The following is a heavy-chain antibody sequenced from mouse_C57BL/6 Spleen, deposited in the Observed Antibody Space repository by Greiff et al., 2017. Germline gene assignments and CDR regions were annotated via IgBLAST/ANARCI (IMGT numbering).Heavy chain of an antibody. V-gene: IGHV1-61*01. Sequence: QVQLKQSGAELVRPGSSVKLSCKASGYTFTSYWMDWVKQRPGQGLEWIGNIYPSDSETHYNQKFKDKATLTVDKSSSTAYMQLSSLTSEDSAVYYCARGGGVYFDYWGKGTTLTVSS. D-gene: IGHD1-1*02. CDR2: IYPSDSET. CDR1: GYTFTSYW. J-gene: IGHJ2*01. CDR3: ARGGGVYFDY.